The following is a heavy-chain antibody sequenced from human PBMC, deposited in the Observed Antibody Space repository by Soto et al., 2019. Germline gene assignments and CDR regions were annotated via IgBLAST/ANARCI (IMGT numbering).Heavy chain of an antibody. CDR2: ISGSGDNT. CDR3: AKDPYVGWYCSGGTCPITS. V-gene: IGHV3-23*01. J-gene: IGHJ5*02. CDR1: GFSFATYG. Sequence: EVRLLESGGGLVEPGGSLRLSCTGSGFSFATYGMTWVRQAPGKGLEWVSGISGSGDNTYYADSVKGRFTISRDNARKTVYLQLASVRAEDTATYYCAKDPYVGWYCSGGTCPITSWGQGTLVIVSS. D-gene: IGHD2-15*01.